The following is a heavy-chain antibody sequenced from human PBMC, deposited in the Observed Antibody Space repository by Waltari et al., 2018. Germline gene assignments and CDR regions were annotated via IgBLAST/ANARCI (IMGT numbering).Heavy chain of an antibody. CDR3: VKSAGGATIWLVFDD. CDR2: INWNSGNI. D-gene: IGHD3-16*01. Sequence: EVQLVESGGGLVQPGRSLRLSCAASGFTFDDYAMHWVRQAPGKGLGGVAGINWNSGNIRYADSVKGRFIISRDNAKNSLYLQMNSLRDEDTAFYYCVKSAGGATIWLVFDDWGQGTLVTVSS. V-gene: IGHV3-9*01. CDR1: GFTFDDYA. J-gene: IGHJ4*02.